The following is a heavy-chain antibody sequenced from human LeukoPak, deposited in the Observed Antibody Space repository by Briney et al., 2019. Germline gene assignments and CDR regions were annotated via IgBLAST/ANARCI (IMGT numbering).Heavy chain of an antibody. J-gene: IGHJ4*02. CDR1: GGSINTYY. CDR3: ARAGGAPHGDYEFDF. V-gene: IGHV4-59*08. D-gene: IGHD4-17*01. CDR2: IYSSGST. Sequence: SETLSLTCTVSGGSINTYYWGWIRQPSGKGLEWIGNIYSSGSTNYNPSLKSRVTVSVDTSKNQFSLKLTSVTAADTAIYYCARAGGAPHGDYEFDFWGQGILVTVSS.